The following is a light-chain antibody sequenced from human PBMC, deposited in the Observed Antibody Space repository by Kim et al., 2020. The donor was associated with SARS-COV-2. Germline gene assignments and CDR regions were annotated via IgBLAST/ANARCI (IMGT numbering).Light chain of an antibody. V-gene: IGLV3-19*01. Sequence: GQTVRITCQGDSLRSYYASWYQQKPGQAPVLVIYGKNNRPSGIPDRFSGSSSGNTASLTITGAQAEDEADYYCNSRDSSGNHVEVFGTGTKVTVL. CDR1: SLRSYY. J-gene: IGLJ1*01. CDR3: NSRDSSGNHVEV. CDR2: GKN.